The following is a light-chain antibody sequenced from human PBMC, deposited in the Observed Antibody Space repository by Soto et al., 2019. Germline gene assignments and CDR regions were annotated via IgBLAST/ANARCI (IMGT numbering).Light chain of an antibody. CDR1: QSVLYSSNNKNY. V-gene: IGKV4-1*01. J-gene: IGKJ3*01. CDR2: WAS. CDR3: QQSYSTPDT. Sequence: DIVMTQSPDSLAVSLGERATINCKSSQSVLYSSNNKNYLAWYQQKPGQPPKLLIYWASTRESGVPDRFSGSGSGAEFPLTISSLQAEDVALYYCQQSYSTPDTFGPGTKVDIK.